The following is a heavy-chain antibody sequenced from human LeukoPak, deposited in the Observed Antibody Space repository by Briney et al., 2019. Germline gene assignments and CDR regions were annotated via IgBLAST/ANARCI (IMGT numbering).Heavy chain of an antibody. CDR2: IRYDGSDK. V-gene: IGHV3-30*02. J-gene: IGHJ4*02. CDR1: GFTVSSNY. CDR3: ARDTSVGAAYFDV. Sequence: GGSLRLSCAASGFTVSSNYMSWVRQAPGKGLEGVAYIRYDGSDKYYADSVKGRFTISRDNSKNTLSLQMTTLRPDDTANYCARDTSVGAAYFDVWGQGALVAVSS. D-gene: IGHD2-15*01.